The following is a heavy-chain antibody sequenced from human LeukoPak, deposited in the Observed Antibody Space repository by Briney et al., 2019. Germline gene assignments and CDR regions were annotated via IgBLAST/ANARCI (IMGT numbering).Heavy chain of an antibody. D-gene: IGHD6-19*01. CDR3: ATSPRYSSGWGYYFNY. Sequence: GGSLRLSCAASGFTFSSYAMSWVRQAPGKGLEWVSAISGSDGSTNYADSVKGRFTISRDSFKKTLNLQMNSLRAEDTAVYYCATSPRYSSGWGYYFNYWGQGTLVTVSS. V-gene: IGHV3-23*01. J-gene: IGHJ4*02. CDR2: ISGSDGST. CDR1: GFTFSSYA.